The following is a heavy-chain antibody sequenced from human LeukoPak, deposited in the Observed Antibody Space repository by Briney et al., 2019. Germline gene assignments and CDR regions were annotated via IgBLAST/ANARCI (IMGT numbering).Heavy chain of an antibody. Sequence: SETLSLTCTASASSVSYYYWNWIRQPPGKGLEWIGYIYYTGTTNYNPSLKSRLTISLDTSKNQFSLKLRSVTAADTAVYYCARGSYGYNYFNYWGQGILVTVSS. J-gene: IGHJ4*02. CDR1: ASSVSYYY. D-gene: IGHD5-24*01. V-gene: IGHV4-59*02. CDR3: ARGSYGYNYFNY. CDR2: IYYTGTT.